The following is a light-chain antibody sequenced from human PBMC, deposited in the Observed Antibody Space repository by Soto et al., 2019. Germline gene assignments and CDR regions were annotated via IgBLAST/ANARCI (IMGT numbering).Light chain of an antibody. Sequence: DVQMTESPSSVSASVGDRVTITCRASQGINKWLAWYKQTRGKAPRLLIAAAINLQTGVPSRFSGSGSGTDFTLTISSLQSEDFATYYCQQGNSFPITFGQGTRLEIK. J-gene: IGKJ5*01. CDR3: QQGNSFPIT. CDR2: AAI. CDR1: QGINKW. V-gene: IGKV1-12*01.